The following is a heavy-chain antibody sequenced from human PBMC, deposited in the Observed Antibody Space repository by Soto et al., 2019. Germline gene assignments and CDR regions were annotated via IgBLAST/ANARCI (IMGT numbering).Heavy chain of an antibody. J-gene: IGHJ6*03. CDR2: ITHSGNI. D-gene: IGHD2-15*01. CDR1: GGSFSGYY. CDR3: ARGCSGGSCYSFAYYYYMDV. V-gene: IGHV4-34*01. Sequence: SETLSLTCAVYGGSFSGYYWSWIRQPPGKGLEWIGEITHSGNINYNPSLKSRVTMSVDTSKNQFSLNLSSVTAADTAVYYCARGCSGGSCYSFAYYYYMDVWGKGTTVTVSS.